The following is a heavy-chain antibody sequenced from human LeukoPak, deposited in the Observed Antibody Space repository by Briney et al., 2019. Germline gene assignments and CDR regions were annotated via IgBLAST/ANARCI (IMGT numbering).Heavy chain of an antibody. Sequence: PSETLSLTCTVSGGSISSSSYYWGWIRQPPGKGLEWIGYIYYSGSTNYNPSLKSRVTISVDTSKNQFSLKLSSVTAADTAVYYCARGEWEPLSHFDYWGQGTLVTVSS. CDR3: ARGEWEPLSHFDY. CDR2: IYYSGST. V-gene: IGHV4-61*05. CDR1: GGSISSSSYY. J-gene: IGHJ4*02. D-gene: IGHD1-26*01.